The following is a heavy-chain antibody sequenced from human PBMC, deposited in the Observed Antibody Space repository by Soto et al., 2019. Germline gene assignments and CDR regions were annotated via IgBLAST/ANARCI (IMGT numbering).Heavy chain of an antibody. CDR2: IWYDGSNK. V-gene: IGHV3-33*01. D-gene: IGHD6-19*01. CDR1: GFTFSSYG. J-gene: IGHJ4*02. CDR3: ARDRGIAVAGDDFDY. Sequence: GESLKISCAASGFTFSSYGMHWVRQAPGKGLEWVAVIWYDGSNKYYADSVKGRFTISRDNSKNTLYLQMNSLRAEDTAVYYCARDRGIAVAGDDFDYWGQGTLVTVSS.